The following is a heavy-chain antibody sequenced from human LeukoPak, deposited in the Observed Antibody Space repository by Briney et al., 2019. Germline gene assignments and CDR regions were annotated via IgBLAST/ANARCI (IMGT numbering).Heavy chain of an antibody. CDR3: ARDWRDSSGKFPNNAFDS. V-gene: IGHV3-11*04. D-gene: IGHD3-22*01. CDR2: ISYSVTSM. Sequence: GGSLRLSCAASGFTFSDYYMSWIRQAPGKGLEWVSYISYSVTSMYYADSVKGRFTISRDSAKNSLYLQMNSLRAEDTAMYYCARDWRDSSGKFPNNAFDSWGQGTMVIVSS. CDR1: GFTFSDYY. J-gene: IGHJ3*02.